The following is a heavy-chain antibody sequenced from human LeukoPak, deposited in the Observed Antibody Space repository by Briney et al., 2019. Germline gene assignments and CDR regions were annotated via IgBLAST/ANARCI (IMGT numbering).Heavy chain of an antibody. CDR2: ISSSGSTI. Sequence: GGSLRLSCAASGFAFSDYEMNWVRQAPGKGLEWVSYISSSGSTIYYADSVKGRFTISRDNAKNSLYLQMNSLRAEDTAVYYCARDSYYYGSGSYPYYFDYWGQGTLVTVSS. V-gene: IGHV3-48*03. J-gene: IGHJ4*02. D-gene: IGHD3-10*01. CDR3: ARDSYYYGSGSYPYYFDY. CDR1: GFAFSDYE.